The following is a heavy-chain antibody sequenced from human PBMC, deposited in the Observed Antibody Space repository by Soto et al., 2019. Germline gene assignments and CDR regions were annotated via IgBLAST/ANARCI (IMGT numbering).Heavy chain of an antibody. CDR2: ISGSGGST. V-gene: IGHV3-23*01. D-gene: IGHD1-26*01. CDR1: GFTFSSYA. CDR3: AKGLSGSYSFYYYYGMDV. Sequence: GVSLRLSCAASGFTFSSYAMSWVRQAPGKGLEWVSAISGSGGSTYYADSVKGRFTISRDNSKNTLYLQMNSLRAEDTAVYYCAKGLSGSYSFYYYYGMDVWGQGTTVTVSS. J-gene: IGHJ6*02.